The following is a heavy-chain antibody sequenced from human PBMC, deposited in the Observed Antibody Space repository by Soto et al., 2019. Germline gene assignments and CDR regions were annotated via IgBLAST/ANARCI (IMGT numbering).Heavy chain of an antibody. D-gene: IGHD1-1*01. CDR2: ISASGGSA. CDR1: EFSFSHSA. V-gene: IGHV3-23*01. J-gene: IGHJ4*02. Sequence: TGGSLRLSCEASEFSFSHSAMSWFRQAPGKGLEWVSIISASGGSAYYAASVKGRFTTSRDNSKNTLYLQMNRLRPDDTAVYYCAEGRQLWDPFDDWGQGTLVTVSS. CDR3: AEGRQLWDPFDD.